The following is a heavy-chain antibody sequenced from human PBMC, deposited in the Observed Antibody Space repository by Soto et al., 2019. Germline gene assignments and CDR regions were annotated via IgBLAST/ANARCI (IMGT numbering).Heavy chain of an antibody. CDR3: ARDYYGSGSSPAPSFDY. Sequence: GGSLRLSCAASGSTFSSYWMHWVRQAPGKGLVWVSRINSDGSSTSYADSVKGRFTISRDNAKNTLYLQMNSLRAEDTAVYYCARDYYGSGSSPAPSFDYWGQGTLVTVSS. V-gene: IGHV3-74*01. CDR2: INSDGSST. D-gene: IGHD3-10*01. J-gene: IGHJ4*02. CDR1: GSTFSSYW.